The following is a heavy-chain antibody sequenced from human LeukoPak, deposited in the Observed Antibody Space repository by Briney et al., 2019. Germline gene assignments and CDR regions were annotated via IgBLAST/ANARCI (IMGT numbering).Heavy chain of an antibody. J-gene: IGHJ5*02. V-gene: IGHV1-69*13. CDR2: IIPIFGTA. CDR1: GGTFSSYA. CDR3: ARDARHKYCSSASCYRGWFDP. Sequence: ASVKVSCKASGGTFSSYAISWVRQAPGQGLEWMGGIIPIFGTANYAQKFQGRVTITADESTSTAYMELSSLRSEDTAVYYRARDARHKYCSSASCYRGWFDPWGQGTLVTVSS. D-gene: IGHD2-2*01.